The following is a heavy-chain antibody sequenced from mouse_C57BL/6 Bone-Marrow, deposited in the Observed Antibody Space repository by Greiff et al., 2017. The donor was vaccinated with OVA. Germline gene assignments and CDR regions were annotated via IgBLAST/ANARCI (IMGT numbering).Heavy chain of an antibody. CDR2: IDPSDSET. CDR1: GYTFTSYW. J-gene: IGHJ4*01. V-gene: IGHV1-52*01. D-gene: IGHD1-1*01. CDR3: ARAPSIYYYGSSFSMDY. Sequence: VQLQQPGAELVRPGSSVKLSCKASGYTFTSYWMHWVKQRPIQGLEWIGNIDPSDSETHYNQKFKDKATLTVDKSSSTAYMQLSSLTSEDSAVYYCARAPSIYYYGSSFSMDYWGQGTSVTVSS.